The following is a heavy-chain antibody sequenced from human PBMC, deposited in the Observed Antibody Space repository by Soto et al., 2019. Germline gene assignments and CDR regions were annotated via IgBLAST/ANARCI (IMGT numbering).Heavy chain of an antibody. CDR1: GGTFSSYA. CDR3: ASAPDDCWSGHQGYGMDV. CDR2: GIPIFGTA. V-gene: IGHV1-69*13. D-gene: IGHD3-3*01. J-gene: IGHJ6*02. Sequence: SVKVSCKASGGTFSSYAISWVRQAPGQGLGWMGGGIPIFGTANYAQKFQGRVTITADESTSTAYMELSSLRSEDTAVYYCASAPDDCWSGHQGYGMDVWGQGTTVTVSS.